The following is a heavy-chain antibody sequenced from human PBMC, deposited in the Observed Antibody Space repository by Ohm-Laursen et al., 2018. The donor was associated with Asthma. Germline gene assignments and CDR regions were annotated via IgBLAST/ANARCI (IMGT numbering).Heavy chain of an antibody. D-gene: IGHD3-10*01. CDR2: ISSSSSTI. J-gene: IGHJ4*02. CDR3: AKLRLWFGELAR. Sequence: SLRLSCSASGFTFSSYSMNWVRQAPGKGLEWVSYISSSSSTIYYADSVKGRFTISRGNSKNTLYLQMNSLRAEDTAVYYCAKLRLWFGELARWGQGTLVTVSS. CDR1: GFTFSSYS. V-gene: IGHV3-48*01.